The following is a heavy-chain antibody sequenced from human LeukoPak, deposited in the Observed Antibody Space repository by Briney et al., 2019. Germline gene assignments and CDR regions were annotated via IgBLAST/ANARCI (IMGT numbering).Heavy chain of an antibody. CDR2: IIPIFGTA. CDR1: GGTFSSYA. V-gene: IGHV1-69*06. Sequence: ASVTVSCKASGGTFSSYAISWVRQAPGQGLEWMGEIIPIFGTANYAQKFQGRVTITADKSTSTAYMELSSLRSENTAVYYCARAPYYGSGSYYNPFDYWGQGTLVTVSS. J-gene: IGHJ4*02. CDR3: ARAPYYGSGSYYNPFDY. D-gene: IGHD3-10*01.